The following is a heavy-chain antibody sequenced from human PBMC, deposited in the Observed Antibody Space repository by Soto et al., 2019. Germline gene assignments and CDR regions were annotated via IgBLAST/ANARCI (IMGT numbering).Heavy chain of an antibody. V-gene: IGHV3-23*01. CDR1: GFSFYNYD. Sequence: PVGSLRLSCAAAGFSFYNYDMSWVRQAPGKGLEWVSGISANGRSAYYADPVRDRFSIPRDSSKNTLDLQMNSLRAEDTAMYYCVREGSGWNSRGSFDFWGRGTMVTVSS. CDR2: ISANGRSA. D-gene: IGHD6-19*01. CDR3: VREGSGWNSRGSFDF. J-gene: IGHJ3*01.